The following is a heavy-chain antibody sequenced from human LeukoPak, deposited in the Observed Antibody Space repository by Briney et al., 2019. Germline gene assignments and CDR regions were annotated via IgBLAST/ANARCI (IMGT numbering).Heavy chain of an antibody. Sequence: GGSLRLSCAASGFTFSSNYMSWVRQAPGKGLEGVSVIYSGGSTYYSDPVTRRFTISTHNSKTPLSLQMNSLRAEDTAVYYCARVGFNYDSSGCFDYWGQGTLVTVSS. D-gene: IGHD3-22*01. CDR1: GFTFSSNY. CDR2: IYSGGST. J-gene: IGHJ4*02. CDR3: ARVGFNYDSSGCFDY. V-gene: IGHV3-53*04.